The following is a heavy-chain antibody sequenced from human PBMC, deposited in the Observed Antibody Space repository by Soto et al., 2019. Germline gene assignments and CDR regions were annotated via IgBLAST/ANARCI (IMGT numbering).Heavy chain of an antibody. D-gene: IGHD3-22*01. Sequence: PSETLSLTCTVSGGSISSGGYYWSWIRQHPGKCLEWIGYIYYSGSTFYNPALKSRVTISVDTSKNQFSLKLSSVTAADTAVYYCARDQSYYDSSGYYNYYFDYWGQGTLVTVSS. V-gene: IGHV4-31*03. CDR1: GGSISSGGYY. CDR3: ARDQSYYDSSGYYNYYFDY. CDR2: IYYSGST. J-gene: IGHJ4*02.